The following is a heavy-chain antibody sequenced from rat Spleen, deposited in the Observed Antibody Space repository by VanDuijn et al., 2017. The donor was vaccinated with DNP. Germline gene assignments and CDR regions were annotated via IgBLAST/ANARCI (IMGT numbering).Heavy chain of an antibody. Sequence: EVRLVESGGGLVQPGRSLKLSCAASGFNFNDYWMAWVRQAPGKGLEWIGDISKDSNTINYTPSLKDRFTISRDNAQNTLYLQMNRLGSEDTAIYYCARGPNFGSHCDFFDYWGQGVMVTVSS. CDR1: GFNFNDYW. CDR3: ARGPNFGSHCDFFDY. D-gene: IGHD4-3*01. J-gene: IGHJ2*01. CDR2: ISKDSNTI. V-gene: IGHV4-2*01.